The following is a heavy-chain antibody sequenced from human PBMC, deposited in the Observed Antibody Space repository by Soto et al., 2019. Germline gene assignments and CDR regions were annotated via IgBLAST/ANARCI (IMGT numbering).Heavy chain of an antibody. Sequence: GGSLRLSCAASGFTVSSYYMSWVRQAPGKGLEWVSVIYSAGSADFADSVKGRFTISRDNSKNTLYLQMNSLRVDDTAVYYCARTNGAYSNYFDYWGQGTLVTVSS. J-gene: IGHJ4*02. D-gene: IGHD2-8*01. CDR1: GFTVSSYY. V-gene: IGHV3-66*01. CDR2: IYSAGSA. CDR3: ARTNGAYSNYFDY.